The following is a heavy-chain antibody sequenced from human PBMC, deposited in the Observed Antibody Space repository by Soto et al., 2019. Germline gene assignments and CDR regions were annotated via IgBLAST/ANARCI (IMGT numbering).Heavy chain of an antibody. D-gene: IGHD3-3*01. J-gene: IGHJ4*02. CDR2: IDGSGSTI. CDR1: GFTFSGYA. V-gene: IGHV3-23*01. Sequence: EVQLLESGGGLVQPGGSLRLSCAASGFTFSGYAMTWVRQAPGKGLEWVSVIDGSGSTIYYADSVKGRFTISRDNSRNTLYLQINSLRAEDTAVYYCANHISISGGWGQGTLVTVSS. CDR3: ANHISISGG.